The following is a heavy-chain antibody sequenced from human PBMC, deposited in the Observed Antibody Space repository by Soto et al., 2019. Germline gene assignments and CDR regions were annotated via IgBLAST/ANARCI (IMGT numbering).Heavy chain of an antibody. J-gene: IGHJ4*02. CDR1: GYTLSNYG. CDR2: ISAYNGNT. D-gene: IGHD3-10*01. Sequence: QVHLMQSGAEVKKPGASVKVSCKASGYTLSNYGISWVRQAPGQGLEWMGWISAYNGNTNYAQKFQGRVTMTTDTCTSTVYMELRSLRSDDTAVYYCARDLGYGSGSYYPDYWGQGTLVTVSS. V-gene: IGHV1-18*04. CDR3: ARDLGYGSGSYYPDY.